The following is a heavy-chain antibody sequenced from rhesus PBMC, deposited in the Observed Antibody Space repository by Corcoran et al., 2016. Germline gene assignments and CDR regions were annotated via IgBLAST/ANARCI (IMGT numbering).Heavy chain of an antibody. J-gene: IGHJ6*01. D-gene: IGHD6S26*01. Sequence: QVQLQESGPGLVKPSETLSLTCAVSGGSISDDYYWSWIRQPPGKGLEWIGYIYGSGGGNNYNPSHKNRVTISIDTSKNQFSLKLSSVTAADTAVYYGAGSGWSVWGGLDSWGQGVVVTVSS. CDR3: AGSGWSVWGGLDS. CDR2: IYGSGGGN. V-gene: IGHV4-106*01. CDR1: GGSISDDYY.